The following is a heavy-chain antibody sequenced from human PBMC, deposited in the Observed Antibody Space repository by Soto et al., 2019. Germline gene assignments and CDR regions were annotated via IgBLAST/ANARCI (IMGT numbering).Heavy chain of an antibody. CDR3: AIFIAAVCTVSSYYDYGLDV. D-gene: IGHD6-13*01. J-gene: IGHJ6*04. CDR2: IIPIFGTA. V-gene: IGHV1-69*13. CDR1: GGTFSSYA. Sequence: SVKVSCKASGGTFSSYAISWVRQAPGQGLEWMGGIIPIFGTANYAQKFQGRVTITADESTSTAYMELSSLRSEATAVYYCAIFIAAVCTVSSYYDYGLDVWRRRSSVTVSS.